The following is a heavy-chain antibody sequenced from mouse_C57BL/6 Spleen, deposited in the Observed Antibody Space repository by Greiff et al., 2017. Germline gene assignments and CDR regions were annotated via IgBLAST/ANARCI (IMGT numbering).Heavy chain of an antibody. J-gene: IGHJ4*01. CDR1: GYAFRSSW. CDR2: IYPGDGDT. V-gene: IGHV1-82*01. Sequence: QVQLQQSGPELVKPGASVKISCKASGYAFRSSWMNWVKQRPGKGLEWIGRIYPGDGDTNYNGKFKGKATLTADKSSSTAYMQLSSLTSEDSAVYFCARIPKLGGAMDDWGQGTSVTVSS. D-gene: IGHD4-1*01. CDR3: ARIPKLGGAMDD.